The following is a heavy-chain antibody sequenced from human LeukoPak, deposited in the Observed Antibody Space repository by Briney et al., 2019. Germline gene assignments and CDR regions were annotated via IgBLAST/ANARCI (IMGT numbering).Heavy chain of an antibody. CDR3: ARRPYYDILTGDRSPGAFDI. CDR2: IYYSGST. V-gene: IGHV4-30-4*01. CDR1: GGSISSGDYY. Sequence: SETLSLTCTVSGGSISSGDYYWSWIRQPLGKGLEWIGYIYYSGSTYYNPSLKSRVTISVDTSKNQFSLKLSSVTAADTAVYYCARRPYYDILTGDRSPGAFDIWGQGTMVTVSS. D-gene: IGHD3-9*01. J-gene: IGHJ3*02.